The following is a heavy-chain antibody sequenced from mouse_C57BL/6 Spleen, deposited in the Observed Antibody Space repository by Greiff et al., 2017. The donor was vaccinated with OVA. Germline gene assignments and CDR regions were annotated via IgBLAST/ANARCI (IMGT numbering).Heavy chain of an antibody. CDR3: ASPRWDTFAY. Sequence: QVQLQQPGAELVMPGASVKLSCKASGYTFTSYWMHWVKQRPGQGLEWIGEIDPSDSYTNYNQKFKGKSTLTVDKSSSTASMQLSSLTSEDSAVYYCASPRWDTFAYWGQGTLVTVSA. V-gene: IGHV1-69*01. J-gene: IGHJ3*01. D-gene: IGHD4-1*01. CDR1: GYTFTSYW. CDR2: IDPSDSYT.